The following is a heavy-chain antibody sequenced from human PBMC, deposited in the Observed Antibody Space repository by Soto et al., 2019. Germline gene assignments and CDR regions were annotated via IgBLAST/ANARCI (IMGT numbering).Heavy chain of an antibody. Sequence: GGSLRLSCAASGFTFSSYWMHWVRQAPGKGLVWVSRINSDGSSTSYADSVKGRFTISRDNAKNTLYLQMNSLRAEDTAVYYCAREGYYGSGQHLGYWGQGTLVTVSS. CDR3: AREGYYGSGQHLGY. CDR2: INSDGSST. J-gene: IGHJ4*02. D-gene: IGHD3-10*01. CDR1: GFTFSSYW. V-gene: IGHV3-74*01.